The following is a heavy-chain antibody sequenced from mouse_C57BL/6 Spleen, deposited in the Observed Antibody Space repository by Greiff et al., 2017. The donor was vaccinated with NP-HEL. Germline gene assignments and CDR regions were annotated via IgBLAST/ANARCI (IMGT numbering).Heavy chain of an antibody. D-gene: IGHD1-1*01. CDR2: IYPSDSET. CDR1: GYTFTSYW. J-gene: IGHJ2*01. CDR3: ARWGYGSSPFDY. V-gene: IGHV1-61*01. Sequence: VQLQQPGAELVRPGSSVKLSCKASGYTFTSYWMDWVKQRPGQGLEWIGNIYPSDSETHYNQKFKDKATLTVDKSSSTAYMQLSSLTSEDSAVYYCARWGYGSSPFDYWGQGTTLSLL.